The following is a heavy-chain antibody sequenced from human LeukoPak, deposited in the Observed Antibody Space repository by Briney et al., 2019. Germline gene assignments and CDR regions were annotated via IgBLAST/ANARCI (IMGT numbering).Heavy chain of an antibody. CDR1: GYTFTSHD. V-gene: IGHV1-8*01. CDR2: MSPNSGDT. CDR3: VRTPPNWEFDY. Sequence: ASVKVSCKASGYTFTSHDINWVRQATGQGLEWMRWMSPNSGDTGYAQKFQGRVTMTSDSSISTAYMELSSLRSEDTAIYYCVRTPPNWEFDYWGQGTLVTVSS. D-gene: IGHD7-27*01. J-gene: IGHJ4*02.